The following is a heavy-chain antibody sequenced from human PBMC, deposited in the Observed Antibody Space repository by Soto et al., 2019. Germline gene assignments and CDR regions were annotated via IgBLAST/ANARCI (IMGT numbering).Heavy chain of an antibody. D-gene: IGHD2-2*01. V-gene: IGHV1-69*06. Sequence: GASVKVSCKASGGTFSSYAISWVRQAPGQGLEWMGGIIPIFGTANYAQKFQGRVTITADKSTSTAYMELSSLRSEDTAVYYCARGYCSSTSCYQPYYYGMGVWGQGTTVTVSS. CDR2: IIPIFGTA. CDR3: ARGYCSSTSCYQPYYYGMGV. J-gene: IGHJ6*02. CDR1: GGTFSSYA.